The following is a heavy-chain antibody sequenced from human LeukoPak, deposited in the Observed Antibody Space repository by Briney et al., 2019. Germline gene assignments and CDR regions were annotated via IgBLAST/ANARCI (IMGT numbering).Heavy chain of an antibody. CDR1: EITFNSYG. CDR2: IRYDGSNK. J-gene: IGHJ3*02. V-gene: IGHV3-30*02. Sequence: PGGSLRLSCAASEITFNSYGMHWVRQAPGKGLEWVTFIRYDGSNKYYADSVKGRFTTSRDNSKNTLYLQMDSLRAEDTAVYYCARRDDYTNYGFGIWGQGTMVTVSS. CDR3: ARRDDYTNYGFGI. D-gene: IGHD4-11*01.